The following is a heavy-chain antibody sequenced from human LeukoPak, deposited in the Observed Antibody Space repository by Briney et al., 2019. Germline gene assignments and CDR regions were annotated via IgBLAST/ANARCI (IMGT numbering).Heavy chain of an antibody. CDR3: AKDKGYCSTTSCYMFDY. V-gene: IGHV3-9*01. Sequence: GRSLRLSCAASGFTFDDCAMHWVRQAPGKGLEWVSAISWNSGSIDYADSVKGRFTISRDNAKNSLYLQMNSLRAEDTALYYCAKDKGYCSTTSCYMFDYWGQGTLVTVSS. D-gene: IGHD2-2*02. CDR2: ISWNSGSI. J-gene: IGHJ4*02. CDR1: GFTFDDCA.